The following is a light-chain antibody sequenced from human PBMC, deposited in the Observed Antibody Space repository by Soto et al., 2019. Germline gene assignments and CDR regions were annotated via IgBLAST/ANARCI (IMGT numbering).Light chain of an antibody. CDR3: AAWHDSLNGPV. J-gene: IGLJ2*01. CDR1: SSNIGSHT. V-gene: IGLV1-44*01. CDR2: SNN. Sequence: QAVVTQPPSASGTPGQRVTISCSGGSSNIGSHTVNWYQHLPGTAPKLLIYSNNQRPSGVPDRFSGSMSGTSASLAISGLQSEDEADYYCAAWHDSLNGPVFGGGTKLTVL.